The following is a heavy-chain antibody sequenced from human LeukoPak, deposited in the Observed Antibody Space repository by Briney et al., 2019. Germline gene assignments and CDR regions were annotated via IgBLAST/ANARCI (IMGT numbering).Heavy chain of an antibody. Sequence: GGSLRLSCAASGFTFSSYAMSWVRQAPGKGLEWVSAISGSGGSTYYADSVKGRFTISRDNSKNTLYLQMNSLRAEDTAVYYCAKAGYSRDYGDYDYFDYWGQGTLVTASS. CDR1: GFTFSSYA. V-gene: IGHV3-23*01. D-gene: IGHD4-17*01. J-gene: IGHJ4*02. CDR2: ISGSGGST. CDR3: AKAGYSRDYGDYDYFDY.